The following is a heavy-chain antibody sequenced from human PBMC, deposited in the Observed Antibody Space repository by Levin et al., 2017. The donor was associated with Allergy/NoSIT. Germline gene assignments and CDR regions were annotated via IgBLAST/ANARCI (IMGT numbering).Heavy chain of an antibody. D-gene: IGHD2-8*01. Sequence: ASVKVSCKASGFTFTFYAFTWVRQAPGQGLEWMGWISPYNGDTKYAQKFQDRVTMTTDTSTSTAYMELRSLRYDDTAVYYCAREMAETAADTFDVWGQGTMVTASS. V-gene: IGHV1-18*01. J-gene: IGHJ3*01. CDR2: ISPYNGDT. CDR1: GFTFTFYA. CDR3: AREMAETAADTFDV.